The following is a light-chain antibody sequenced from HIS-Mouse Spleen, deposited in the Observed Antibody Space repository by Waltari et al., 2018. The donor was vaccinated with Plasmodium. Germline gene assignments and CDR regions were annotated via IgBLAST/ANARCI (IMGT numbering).Light chain of an antibody. V-gene: IGLV3-1*01. CDR1: KLGDKY. CDR2: QDS. J-gene: IGLJ2*01. Sequence: SSVLTQPPSVSVCPGQTASITCARDKLGDKYARWYQQKPGQSPVLVIYQDSKRPSGVTGGFSGSNTGNTATLSSSETEAMDEDDYYCQAWDSSNGVFGGGTKLTVL. CDR3: QAWDSSNGV.